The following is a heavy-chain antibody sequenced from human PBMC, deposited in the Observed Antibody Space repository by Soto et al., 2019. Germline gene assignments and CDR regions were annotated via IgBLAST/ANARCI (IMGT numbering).Heavy chain of an antibody. Sequence: ASVKVSCKASGYTVSSYEIDWVRKATGQELQWMGWMNSHSGNTGYAQKYQGRVTMTRNPSINTAHIELSSLRSEDTAVYYCARPYYDFWSCYYRSGVFCTHYYYYMVAGCQETTVTVSS. D-gene: IGHD3-3*01. CDR3: ARPYYDFWSCYYRSGVFCTHYYYYMVA. CDR1: GYTVSSYE. CDR2: MNSHSGNT. V-gene: IGHV1-8*02. J-gene: IGHJ6*03.